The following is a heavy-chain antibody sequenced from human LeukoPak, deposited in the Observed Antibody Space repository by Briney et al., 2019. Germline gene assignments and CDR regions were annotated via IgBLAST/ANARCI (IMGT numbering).Heavy chain of an antibody. CDR1: GFTFSSYA. CDR2: ISYDGSNK. J-gene: IGHJ4*02. Sequence: AGRSLRLSCAASGFTFSSYAMHWVRQAPGKGLEWVAVISYDGSNKYYADSVKGRFTISRDNSKNTLYLQMNSLRAEDTAVYYCARGNILTDYSFDYWGQGTLVTVSS. V-gene: IGHV3-30*04. CDR3: ARGNILTDYSFDY. D-gene: IGHD3-9*01.